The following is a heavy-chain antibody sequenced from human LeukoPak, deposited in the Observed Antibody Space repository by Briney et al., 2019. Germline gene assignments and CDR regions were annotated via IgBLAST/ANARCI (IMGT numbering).Heavy chain of an antibody. CDR2: ISWNSGYI. CDR3: AKVRGTYSGGYFFDY. CDR1: GFTFDNYA. Sequence: GGPLRLSCAASGFTFDNYAMHWGRQAPGKGLEWLSIISWNSGYIGYADSVKGRFTISRDNAKKRLDLQSNRLRSEDTAFYYCAKVRGTYSGGYFFDYWGQGTLVTVSS. D-gene: IGHD6-19*01. J-gene: IGHJ4*02. V-gene: IGHV3-9*01.